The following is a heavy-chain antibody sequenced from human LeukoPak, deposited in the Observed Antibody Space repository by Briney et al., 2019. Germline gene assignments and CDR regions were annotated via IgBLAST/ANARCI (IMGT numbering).Heavy chain of an antibody. D-gene: IGHD4-17*01. CDR3: ARGVTTTFYGDSDY. J-gene: IGHJ4*02. CDR1: GFPVSSNY. V-gene: IGHV3-53*01. Sequence: GGSLRLSCAASGFPVSSNYMSWVRQAPGKGLEWVSVIYSGGSTYYADSVKGRFTISRDNSKNTLYLQMNSLRAEDTAVYYCARGVTTTFYGDSDYWGQGTLVTVSS. CDR2: IYSGGST.